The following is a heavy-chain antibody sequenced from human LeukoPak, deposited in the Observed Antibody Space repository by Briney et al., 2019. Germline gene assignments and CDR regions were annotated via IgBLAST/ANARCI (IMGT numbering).Heavy chain of an antibody. V-gene: IGHV5-51*01. Sequence: LGESLKISCKGSGYTFTNYWIAWVRQMPGKGLEWVGIFYPANSDTRYSPSLQGQVTMSADKSINTAYLQWSSLKASDTAMYYCARRYDNTGYSDYWGQGTLVTVSS. D-gene: IGHD2-21*01. CDR1: GYTFTNYW. CDR2: FYPANSDT. CDR3: ARRYDNTGYSDY. J-gene: IGHJ4*02.